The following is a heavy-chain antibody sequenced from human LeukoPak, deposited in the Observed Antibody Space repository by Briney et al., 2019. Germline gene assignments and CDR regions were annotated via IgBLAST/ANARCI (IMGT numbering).Heavy chain of an antibody. Sequence: PSETLSLTCAVYGGSFSGYYWSWIRQPPGKGLEWIGEINHSGSTNYNPSLKSRVTISVDTSKNQFSLKLSSVTAADTAVYYCARGPDIVVVPAAIPVGDYWGQGTLVTVSS. CDR1: GGSFSGYY. CDR2: INHSGST. V-gene: IGHV4-34*01. D-gene: IGHD2-2*01. J-gene: IGHJ4*02. CDR3: ARGPDIVVVPAAIPVGDY.